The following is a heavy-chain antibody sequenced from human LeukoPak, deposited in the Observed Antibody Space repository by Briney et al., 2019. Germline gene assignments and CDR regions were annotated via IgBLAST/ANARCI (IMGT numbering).Heavy chain of an antibody. CDR1: GGSISSSLYY. J-gene: IGHJ3*02. CDR2: VYYDGNN. CDR3: AREDYYDISPDAFDI. V-gene: IGHV4-39*07. Sequence: PSESLSLTCTVSGGSISSSLYYWGWFRRPPGKGLEWIGKVYYDGNNYRNPPLRSRVTLSVDTSKNQFSLKLRSVTAADTAVYYCAREDYYDISPDAFDIWGQGTMVAVSS. D-gene: IGHD3-22*01.